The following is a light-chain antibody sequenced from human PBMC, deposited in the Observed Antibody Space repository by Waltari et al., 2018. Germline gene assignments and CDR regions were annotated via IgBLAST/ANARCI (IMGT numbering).Light chain of an antibody. CDR2: DFH. J-gene: IGLJ3*02. CDR1: SSDVGGYNY. CDR3: FSYAGSWV. Sequence: QSALTQPRSVSGSPGQSVTISCTGTSSDVGGYNYVSWYQQHPGKAPKLMIYDFHKRSSGVPARFSGSESGNTASLAIYGLQAEDEADYYCFSYAGSWVFGGGTKLTVL. V-gene: IGLV2-11*01.